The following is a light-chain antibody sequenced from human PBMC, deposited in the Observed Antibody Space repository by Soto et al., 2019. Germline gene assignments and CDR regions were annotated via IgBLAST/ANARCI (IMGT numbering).Light chain of an antibody. CDR2: DAS. CDR3: QQCNSYPVT. J-gene: IGKJ2*01. V-gene: IGKV1-5*01. CDR1: QSINNW. Sequence: GARVNITCRASQSINNWLAWYQQKSGKASKLLIYDASSLESGVPSRFSASGSGTEFTLTIGSLQPDDFATYYFQQCNSYPVTFGQGTKREIK.